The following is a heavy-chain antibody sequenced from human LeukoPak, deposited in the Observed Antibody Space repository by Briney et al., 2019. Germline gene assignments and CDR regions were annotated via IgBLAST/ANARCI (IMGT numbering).Heavy chain of an antibody. J-gene: IGHJ5*02. V-gene: IGHV4-34*01. CDR2: INHSGST. Sequence: SETLSLTCAVYGGPFSGYYWGWIRQPPGKGLEWIGEINHSGSTNYNPSLKSRVTISVDTSKNQFSLKLSSVTAADTAVYYCARGRMIVVVITRTVWFDPWGQGTLVTVSS. CDR3: ARGRMIVVVITRTVWFDP. CDR1: GGPFSGYY. D-gene: IGHD3-22*01.